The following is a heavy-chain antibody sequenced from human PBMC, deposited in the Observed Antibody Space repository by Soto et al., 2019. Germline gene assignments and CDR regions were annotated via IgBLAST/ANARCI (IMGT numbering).Heavy chain of an antibody. V-gene: IGHV4-61*01. D-gene: IGHD5-12*01. CDR1: GGSVSSGSYY. Sequence: SETLSLTCTVSGGSVSSGSYYWSWIRQPPGKGLEWIGYIYYSGSTNYNPSLKSRVTISVDTSKNQFSLKLSSVTAADTAVYYCAREPRGGDDSRPPPDYWGQGTLVTVSS. CDR3: AREPRGGDDSRPPPDY. CDR2: IYYSGST. J-gene: IGHJ4*02.